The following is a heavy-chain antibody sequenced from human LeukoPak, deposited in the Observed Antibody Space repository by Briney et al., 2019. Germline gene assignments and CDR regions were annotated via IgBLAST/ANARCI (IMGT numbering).Heavy chain of an antibody. V-gene: IGHV3-11*01. CDR3: ARDFEPPSALIVVVPVAFDP. D-gene: IGHD2-2*01. CDR1: GFTFSDYY. J-gene: IGHJ5*02. CDR2: ISSSGSTI. Sequence: PGGSLRLSCAASGFTFSDYYMSWLRQAPGKGLEWVSYISSSGSTIYYADSVKGRFTISRDNAKNSLYLQMNSLRAEDTAVYYCARDFEPPSALIVVVPVAFDPWGQGTLVTVSS.